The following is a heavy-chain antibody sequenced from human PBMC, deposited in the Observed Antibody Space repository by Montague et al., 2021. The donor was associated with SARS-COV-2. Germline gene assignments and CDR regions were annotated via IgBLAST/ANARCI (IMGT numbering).Heavy chain of an antibody. CDR1: GGSISSGGYY. D-gene: IGHD2-2*02. V-gene: IGHV4-31*03. CDR3: ATESLGYCSSTSCYRPHYGMDV. CDR2: IYYSGST. J-gene: IGHJ6*02. Sequence: TLSLTCTVSGGSISSGGYYWSWIRQHPGKGLEWIGYIYYSGSTYYNPSLKSRVTISVDTSKNQFSLKLSSVTAADTAVYYGATESLGYCSSTSCYRPHYGMDVWGQGTTVTVSS.